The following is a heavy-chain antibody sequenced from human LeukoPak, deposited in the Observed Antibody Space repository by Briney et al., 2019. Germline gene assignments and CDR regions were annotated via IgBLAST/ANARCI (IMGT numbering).Heavy chain of an antibody. D-gene: IGHD5-18*01. J-gene: IGHJ4*02. CDR1: GITFSNYY. CDR3: ARDLGGYSYEIDY. V-gene: IGHV3-11*01. CDR2: ISSSGSNK. Sequence: KPGGSLRLSCAASGITFSNYYMTWIRQAPGKGLEWVSYISSSGSNKYYADSVKGRFTISRDNAKNSLYLQMNSLRAEDTAVYYCARDLGGYSYEIDYWGQGTLVTVSS.